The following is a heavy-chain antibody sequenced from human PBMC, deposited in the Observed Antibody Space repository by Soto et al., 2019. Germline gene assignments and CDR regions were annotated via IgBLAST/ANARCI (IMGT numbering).Heavy chain of an antibody. J-gene: IGHJ4*02. V-gene: IGHV3-23*01. CDR2: ISGSVLST. D-gene: IGHD3-22*01. CDR3: AKVSASHDSHSCRVTPFDN. Sequence: ANGKGLEWVAAISGSVLSTYYADSVKGWFTFSRDNSKNTLYLQMNSLGAEDTAVYYCAKVSASHDSHSCRVTPFDNWGQGTLVTVSS.